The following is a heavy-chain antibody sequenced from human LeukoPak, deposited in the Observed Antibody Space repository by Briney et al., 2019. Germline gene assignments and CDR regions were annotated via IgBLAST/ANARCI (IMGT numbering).Heavy chain of an antibody. CDR2: IYHSGST. D-gene: IGHD3-22*01. V-gene: IGHV4-38-2*02. Sequence: SETLSLTSAVSGYSISSGYYWGCIRQPPGKGLEWIGSIYHSGSTYYNPSLKSRVTISVDTSKDQFSLKLSSVTAADTAVYYCARELGENYYDSSGYYYVDYWGQGTLVTVSS. CDR3: ARELGENYYDSSGYYYVDY. J-gene: IGHJ4*02. CDR1: GYSISSGYY.